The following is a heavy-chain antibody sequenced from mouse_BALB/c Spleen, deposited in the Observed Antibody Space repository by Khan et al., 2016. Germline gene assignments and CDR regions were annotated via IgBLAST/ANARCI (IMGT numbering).Heavy chain of an antibody. CDR1: GYTFTNYW. V-gene: IGHV1-87*01. Sequence: QVQLQQSGAELARPGASVKLSCKASGYTFTNYWIQWVKQRPGQGLEWIGAIYPGDGDTRYTQKFKGKATLTADKSSSTAYMQLSSLASEDSAVYYCAKSGATATFAYWCQGTRVTGSA. CDR2: IYPGDGDT. J-gene: IGHJ3*01. D-gene: IGHD1-2*01. CDR3: AKSGATATFAY.